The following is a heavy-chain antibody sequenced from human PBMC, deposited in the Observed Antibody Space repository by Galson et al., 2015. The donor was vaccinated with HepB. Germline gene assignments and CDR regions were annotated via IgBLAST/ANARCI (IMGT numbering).Heavy chain of an antibody. Sequence: SLRLSCAASGFTFSSYGMHWVRQAPGKGLEWVAFIRYDGSNKYYADSVKGRFTISRDNSKNTLYLQMNSLRAEDTAVYYCAKGPGIAVARFDYWGQGTLVTVSS. CDR3: AKGPGIAVARFDY. CDR2: IRYDGSNK. V-gene: IGHV3-30*02. CDR1: GFTFSSYG. J-gene: IGHJ4*02. D-gene: IGHD6-19*01.